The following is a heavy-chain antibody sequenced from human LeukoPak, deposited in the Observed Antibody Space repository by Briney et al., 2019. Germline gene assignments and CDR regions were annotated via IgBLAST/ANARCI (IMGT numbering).Heavy chain of an antibody. CDR2: ISWNSGSI. CDR1: GFTFDDYA. D-gene: IGHD6-19*01. Sequence: GGSLRLSCAASGFTFDDYAMHWVRQAPGKGLEWVSGISWNSGSIGYADSVKGRFTISRDNAKNSLYLQMNSLRAEDTALYYCAKLWQWLVDHDAFDIWGQGTMVTVSS. CDR3: AKLWQWLVDHDAFDI. V-gene: IGHV3-9*01. J-gene: IGHJ3*02.